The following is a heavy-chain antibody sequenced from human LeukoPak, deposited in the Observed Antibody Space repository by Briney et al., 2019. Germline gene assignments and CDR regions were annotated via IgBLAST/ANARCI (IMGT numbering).Heavy chain of an antibody. J-gene: IGHJ4*02. D-gene: IGHD6-6*01. CDR3: ARDLADIAARPGYFDY. V-gene: IGHV3-74*01. Sequence: GGSLRLSCAGSGFTFTSYWMHWVRQPPGKGLEWVSRIKNDGSIISYADSVKGRFTISRDNSKNTLYLQMNSLRAEDTAVYYCARDLADIAARPGYFDYWGQGTLVTVSS. CDR1: GFTFTSYW. CDR2: IKNDGSII.